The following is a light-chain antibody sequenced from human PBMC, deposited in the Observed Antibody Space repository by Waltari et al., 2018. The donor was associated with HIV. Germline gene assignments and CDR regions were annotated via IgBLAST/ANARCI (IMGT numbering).Light chain of an antibody. Sequence: QSVLTQPASVSVSPGQSISISCTGTDAAIGFSIFVSWYQHPPGKAPRLIIYRGTARASGISSRFSASKSGNTASLSISGLQLEDEGDYYCTSYSYSHHFAFGGGTTLTVL. V-gene: IGLV2-14*01. CDR2: RGT. CDR1: DAAIGFSIF. J-gene: IGLJ3*02. CDR3: TSYSYSHHFA.